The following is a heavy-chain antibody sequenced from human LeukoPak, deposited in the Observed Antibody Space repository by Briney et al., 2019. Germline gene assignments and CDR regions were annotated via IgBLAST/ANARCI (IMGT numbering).Heavy chain of an antibody. CDR1: GFTFSSYG. Sequence: GGSLRLSCAASGFTFSSYGMHWVRQVPGKGLEWVAVISYDGSNKYYADSVKGRFTISRDNSKNTLYLQMNSLRAEDTAVYYCAKMAGSSWPPYYYYYYYMDVWGKGTTVTVSS. CDR2: ISYDGSNK. V-gene: IGHV3-30*18. J-gene: IGHJ6*03. D-gene: IGHD6-13*01. CDR3: AKMAGSSWPPYYYYYYYMDV.